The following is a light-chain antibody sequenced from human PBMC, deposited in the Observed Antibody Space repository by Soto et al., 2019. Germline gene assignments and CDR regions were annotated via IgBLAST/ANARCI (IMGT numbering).Light chain of an antibody. J-gene: IGKJ1*01. CDR1: QSVTTQ. Sequence: VLTQSPGTLSLSPGERATLSCRASQSVTTQLAWYQQKPGQAPRLIIHGASSRATGVPDRITGSGSGTDFTLSISRLEPEDFAVYYCQQYGGSTRTFGQGTKVDIK. V-gene: IGKV3-20*01. CDR3: QQYGGSTRT. CDR2: GAS.